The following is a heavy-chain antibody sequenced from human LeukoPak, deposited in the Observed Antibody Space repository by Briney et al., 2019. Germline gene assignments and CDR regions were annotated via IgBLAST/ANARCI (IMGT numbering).Heavy chain of an antibody. CDR2: IYTSGST. J-gene: IGHJ4*02. D-gene: IGHD5-24*01. Sequence: SETLSLTXTVSGGSISSGSYYWSWIRQPAGKGLEWIGRIYTSGSTNYNPSLKSRVTISVDTSKNQFSLKLSSVTAADTAVYYCARRTAMATTYYFDYWGQGTLVTVSS. CDR1: GGSISSGSYY. CDR3: ARRTAMATTYYFDY. V-gene: IGHV4-61*02.